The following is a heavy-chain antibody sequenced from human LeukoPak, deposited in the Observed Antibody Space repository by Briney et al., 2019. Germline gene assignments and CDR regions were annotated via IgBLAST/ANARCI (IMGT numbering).Heavy chain of an antibody. D-gene: IGHD4-17*01. CDR2: VYYSGST. Sequence: SETVSLTCTVSGSSISSGGYYWSWIRQHPGKGLEWLEYVYYSGSTYYNPSLKSRVTISVDTSKNQFSLKLSSVTAADTAVYYCASDRYGDYWYFDLWGRGTLVTVSS. CDR3: ASDRYGDYWYFDL. J-gene: IGHJ2*01. CDR1: GSSISSGGYY. V-gene: IGHV4-31*03.